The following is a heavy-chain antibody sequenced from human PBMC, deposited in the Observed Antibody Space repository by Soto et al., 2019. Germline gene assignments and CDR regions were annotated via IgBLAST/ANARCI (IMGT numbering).Heavy chain of an antibody. CDR3: ARDLGDY. D-gene: IGHD3-10*01. Sequence: QVQLVESGGGVVQPGRSLRLSCAASGFTFSSYAMHWVRQAPGKGLEWVAVISYDGSNKYYADSVKGRFTISRDNSKNTLYLQMNSLRAEDTAVYYCARDLGDYWGQGTLVTVFS. CDR2: ISYDGSNK. J-gene: IGHJ4*02. CDR1: GFTFSSYA. V-gene: IGHV3-30-3*01.